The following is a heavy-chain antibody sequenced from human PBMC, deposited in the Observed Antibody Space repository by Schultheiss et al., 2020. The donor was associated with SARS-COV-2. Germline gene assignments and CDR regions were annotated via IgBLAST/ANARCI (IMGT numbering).Heavy chain of an antibody. Sequence: GGSLRLSCAASGFTFSSYDMHWVRQATGKGLEWVAVISYDGSNKYYADSVKGRFTISRDNSKNSLYLQMNSLRADDTAVYYCARDMAGDVYILPDAFDIWGQGTMVTVSS. D-gene: IGHD5-24*01. CDR3: ARDMAGDVYILPDAFDI. CDR1: GFTFSSYD. J-gene: IGHJ3*02. CDR2: ISYDGSNK. V-gene: IGHV3-30-3*01.